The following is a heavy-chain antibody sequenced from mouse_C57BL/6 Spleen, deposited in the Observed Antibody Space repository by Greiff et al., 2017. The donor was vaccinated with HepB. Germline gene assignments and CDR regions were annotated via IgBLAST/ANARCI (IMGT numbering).Heavy chain of an antibody. D-gene: IGHD1-1*01. J-gene: IGHJ4*01. CDR1: GYTFTSYW. CDR3: ARSNTTVVATNAMDY. Sequence: QLQQPGAELVKPGASVKLSCKASGYTFTSYWMHWVKQRPGQGLEWIGMIHPNSGSTNYNEKFKSKATLTVDKSSSTAYMQLSSLTSEDSAVYYCARSNTTVVATNAMDYWGQGTSVTVSS. CDR2: IHPNSGST. V-gene: IGHV1-64*01.